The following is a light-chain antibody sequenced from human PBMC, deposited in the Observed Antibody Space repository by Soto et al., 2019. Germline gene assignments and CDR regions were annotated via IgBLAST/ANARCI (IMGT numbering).Light chain of an antibody. CDR3: QQRSNWPPLT. CDR1: QSVSSY. J-gene: IGKJ4*01. CDR2: DAS. V-gene: IGKV3-11*01. Sequence: EIVLTQSTATLSLSPGERATLSCRASQSVSSYLAWYQQKPGQAPRLLIYDASNRATGIPARFSGRGSGTDFTRTISILEPEDFAVYYCQQRSNWPPLTFGGGNKVEIK.